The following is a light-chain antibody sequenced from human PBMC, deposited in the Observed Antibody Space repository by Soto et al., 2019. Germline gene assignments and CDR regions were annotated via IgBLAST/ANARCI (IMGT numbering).Light chain of an antibody. J-gene: IGKJ2*01. Sequence: EIVMMPSPATLSVSPGERATLSCRASQSVSSNLAWYQQKPGQAPRLLIYGASTRATGIPARFSGSGSGTEFTLTISSLQSEDFAVYYCQQYNNWPPMYTFGQGTKVDIK. CDR3: QQYNNWPPMYT. CDR2: GAS. V-gene: IGKV3-15*01. CDR1: QSVSSN.